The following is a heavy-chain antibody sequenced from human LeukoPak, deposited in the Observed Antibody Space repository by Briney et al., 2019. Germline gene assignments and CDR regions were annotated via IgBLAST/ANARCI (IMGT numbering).Heavy chain of an antibody. CDR3: ARDPRTAVAALDY. Sequence: PGGSLRLSCAASGFTFSSYGMHWVRQAPGKGLEWVAVIWYDGSNKYYADSGKGRFTISRENSKNTLYLQMNSLRAEDTAVYYCARDPRTAVAALDYWGQGTLVTVSS. CDR2: IWYDGSNK. J-gene: IGHJ4*02. D-gene: IGHD6-19*01. CDR1: GFTFSSYG. V-gene: IGHV3-33*01.